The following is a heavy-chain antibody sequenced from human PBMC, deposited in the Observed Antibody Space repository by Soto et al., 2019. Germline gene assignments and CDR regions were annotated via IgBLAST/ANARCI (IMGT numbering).Heavy chain of an antibody. CDR2: ISSSGSTI. CDR1: GFTFSDYY. V-gene: IGHV3-11*01. J-gene: IGHJ6*03. Sequence: GLQRHSCGASGFTFSDYYMSRIRQAPGKGLEWVSYISSSGSTIYYADSVKGRFTISRDNAKNSLYLQMNSLRAEDTAVYYCARRAYYYYYMDVWGKGTTVTVSS. CDR3: ARRAYYYYYMDV.